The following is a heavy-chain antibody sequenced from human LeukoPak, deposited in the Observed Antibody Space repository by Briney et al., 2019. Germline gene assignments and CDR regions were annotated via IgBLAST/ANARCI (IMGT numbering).Heavy chain of an antibody. Sequence: PGGSLRPSCEASGFTFSSYGMSWVRRAPGKGLEWVSSISDSGGSTYYADSVKGRFTISRDNSKNTLYVQMNSLRAEDTAVYYCAKDRLRVAGGFDYWGQGTLVTVSS. CDR2: ISDSGGST. J-gene: IGHJ4*02. CDR3: AKDRLRVAGGFDY. V-gene: IGHV3-23*01. D-gene: IGHD3-10*01. CDR1: GFTFSSYG.